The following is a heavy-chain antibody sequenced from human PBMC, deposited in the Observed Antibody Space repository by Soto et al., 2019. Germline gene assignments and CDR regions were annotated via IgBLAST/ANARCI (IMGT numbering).Heavy chain of an antibody. Sequence: EMQLLESGGGFVQPGGSLRLSCAASGFTFSSYVMNWVRQAPGKGLEWVSGISGSGGTTYYADSVKGRFTISRDNSKNTLYLQMNSLRAEDTAVYYCAKDSTSAVRYNWFDSWGQGTLVTVSS. J-gene: IGHJ5*01. CDR3: AKDSTSAVRYNWFDS. CDR1: GFTFSSYV. CDR2: ISGSGGTT. V-gene: IGHV3-23*01.